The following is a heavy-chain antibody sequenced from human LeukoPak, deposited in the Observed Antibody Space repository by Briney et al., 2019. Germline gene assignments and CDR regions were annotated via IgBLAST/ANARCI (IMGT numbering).Heavy chain of an antibody. V-gene: IGHV3-7*03. J-gene: IGHJ4*02. CDR2: IKQDGSEE. D-gene: IGHD3-22*01. Sequence: GGSLRLSCAASGFTFSSYWMTWVRQAPGKGLEWVANIKQDGSEEYYVDSVKGRFTISRDNAKNTLYLQMNSLRAEDTAVYYCAKNYDSSGPYYFDYWGQGTLVTVSS. CDR1: GFTFSSYW. CDR3: AKNYDSSGPYYFDY.